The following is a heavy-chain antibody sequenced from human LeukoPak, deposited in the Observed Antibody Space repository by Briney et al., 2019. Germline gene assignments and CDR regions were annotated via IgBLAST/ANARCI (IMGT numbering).Heavy chain of an antibody. D-gene: IGHD2-2*01. V-gene: IGHV3-74*01. CDR3: ARAPGEPPSAMYMRWFDP. Sequence: GGSLRLSCAASGFTFSNYWMHWVRRGPGKGLVWVSRINSDVSITSYAESVKGRFTISRDNTKNTLYLQMNSLRDEDTAVYYCARAPGEPPSAMYMRWFDPWGQGTLVTVSS. CDR1: GFTFSNYW. CDR2: INSDVSIT. J-gene: IGHJ5*02.